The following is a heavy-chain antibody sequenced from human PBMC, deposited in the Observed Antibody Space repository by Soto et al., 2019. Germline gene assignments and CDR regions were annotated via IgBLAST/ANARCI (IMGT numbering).Heavy chain of an antibody. CDR2: ISYDGSDK. Sequence: GGSLRLSCAASGFTFSSYAMHWVRQAPGKGLEWVAVISYDGSDKYYADSVKGRFTISRDSSKNTLYLQMNSLRAEDTAVYYCARDSDSSGYYYEGIDYWGQGTLVTVSS. V-gene: IGHV3-30-3*01. J-gene: IGHJ4*02. CDR3: ARDSDSSGYYYEGIDY. CDR1: GFTFSSYA. D-gene: IGHD3-22*01.